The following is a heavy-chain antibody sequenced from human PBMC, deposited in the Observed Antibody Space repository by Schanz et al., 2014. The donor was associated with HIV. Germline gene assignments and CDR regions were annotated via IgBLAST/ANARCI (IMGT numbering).Heavy chain of an antibody. Sequence: QVQLVQSGAGVKKPGASVRVSCKASGYTFSSNDINWVRQASGQGLEWVGWMNPRSGNTGYAQKFQGRVTXTRNTSLTTAYMELSSLTSDDTAVYYCTRGARDCSNGVCGGTYFDYWGQGTLVTVSS. CDR2: MNPRSGNT. CDR1: GYTFSSND. J-gene: IGHJ4*02. V-gene: IGHV1-8*02. D-gene: IGHD2-8*01. CDR3: TRGARDCSNGVCGGTYFDY.